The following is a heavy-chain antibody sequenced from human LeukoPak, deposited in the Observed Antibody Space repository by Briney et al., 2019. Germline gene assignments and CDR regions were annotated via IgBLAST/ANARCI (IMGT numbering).Heavy chain of an antibody. CDR1: EVTFSTYE. J-gene: IGHJ4*02. CDR2: ISSRGGTI. V-gene: IGHV3-48*03. Sequence: GGSLRLSCAGTEVTFSTYEMNWARQAPGKGLEWVSYISSRGGTIYYADSVKGRFTISRDNAKNSLYLQMNSLRAEDTAVYYCXXXSSSSXXXXWXQXTLVTVSS. D-gene: IGHD6-6*01. CDR3: XXXSSSSXXXX.